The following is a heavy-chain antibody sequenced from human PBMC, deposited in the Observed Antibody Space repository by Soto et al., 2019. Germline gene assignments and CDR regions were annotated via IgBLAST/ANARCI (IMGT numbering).Heavy chain of an antibody. J-gene: IGHJ4*02. D-gene: IGHD5-18*01. CDR1: GGTFSIYA. CDR2: IIPIFGTA. Sequence: ASVKVSCKASGGTFSIYAISWVRQAPGQGLEWMGGIIPIFGTANYAQKFQGRVTITADESTSTAYMELSSLRSEDTAVYYCARLVDTDMVDFDYWGQGTLVTVSS. V-gene: IGHV1-69*13. CDR3: ARLVDTDMVDFDY.